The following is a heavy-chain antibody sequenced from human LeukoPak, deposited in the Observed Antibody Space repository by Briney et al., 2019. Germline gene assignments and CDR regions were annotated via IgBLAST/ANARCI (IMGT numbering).Heavy chain of an antibody. Sequence: GGSLRLSCGASGFTFSSYSMTWVRQAPGKGLEWVSYISSSSSSIYHADSVKGRFTISRDNAKNSLYLQMNSLRDEDTAVYYCARSTYYDSLTVEYWGQGILVAV. CDR2: ISSSSSSI. V-gene: IGHV3-48*02. CDR3: ARSTYYDSLTVEY. J-gene: IGHJ4*02. CDR1: GFTFSSYS. D-gene: IGHD3-9*01.